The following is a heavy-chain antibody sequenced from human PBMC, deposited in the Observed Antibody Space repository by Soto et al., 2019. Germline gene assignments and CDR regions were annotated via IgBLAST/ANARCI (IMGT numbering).Heavy chain of an antibody. Sequence: XECLKLSWQCSGYSLANYCIALVLQMPGKGLEWVGVIYPGDSDTRYSPSFRGQVTISADKSISHVYLQWSSLKASDTAMYYCARNRLRQYYYGMDVWGQGTTVTVSS. V-gene: IGHV5-51*01. CDR2: IYPGDSDT. CDR1: GYSLANYC. J-gene: IGHJ6*02. CDR3: ARNRLRQYYYGMDV. D-gene: IGHD3-10*01.